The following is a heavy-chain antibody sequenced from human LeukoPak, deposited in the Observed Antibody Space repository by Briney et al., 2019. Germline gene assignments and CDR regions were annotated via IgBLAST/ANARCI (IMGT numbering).Heavy chain of an antibody. D-gene: IGHD6-13*01. CDR3: ARSRSSSFPLGYFDY. J-gene: IGHJ4*02. V-gene: IGHV1-69*05. Sequence: ASVKVSCKASGGTFISYAISWVRQAPGQGLEWMGGIIPIFGTANYAQKFQGRVTITTDESTSTAYMELSSLRSEDTAVYYCARSRSSSFPLGYFDYWGQGTLVTVSS. CDR1: GGTFISYA. CDR2: IIPIFGTA.